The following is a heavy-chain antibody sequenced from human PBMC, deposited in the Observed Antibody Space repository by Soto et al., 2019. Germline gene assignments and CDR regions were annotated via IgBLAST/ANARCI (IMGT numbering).Heavy chain of an antibody. CDR2: MNPNTGNT. J-gene: IGHJ4*02. V-gene: IGHV1-8*01. CDR1: GYTFSTYD. Sequence: SVKVSCKTSGYTFSTYDINWVRQAPGQGLEWMGWMNPNTGNTGYAQKFRGRVTLTRNTSISTAYMELMSLKTEDTAVYFCARRKERSGPNYFDYWGQGTLVTVSS. D-gene: IGHD6-25*01. CDR3: ARRKERSGPNYFDY.